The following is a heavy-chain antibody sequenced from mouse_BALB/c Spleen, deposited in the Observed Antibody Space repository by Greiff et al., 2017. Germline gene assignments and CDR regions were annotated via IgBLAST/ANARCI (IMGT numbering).Heavy chain of an antibody. J-gene: IGHJ3*01. V-gene: IGHV14-3*02. CDR2: IDPANGNT. CDR1: GFNIKDTY. CDR3: ARGGDYAPWFAY. D-gene: IGHD1-1*01. Sequence: VQLQQSGAELVKPGASVKLSCTASGFNIKDTYMHWVKQRPEQGLEWIGRIDPANGNTKYDPKFQGKATITADTSSNTAYLQLSSLTSEDTAVYYCARGGDYAPWFAYWGQGTLVTVSA.